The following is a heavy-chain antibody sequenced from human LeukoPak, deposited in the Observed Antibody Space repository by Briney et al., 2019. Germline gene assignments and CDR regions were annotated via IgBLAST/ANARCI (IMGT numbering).Heavy chain of an antibody. V-gene: IGHV3-21*01. Sequence: GGSLRLSCAASGFTFSSYSMNWVRQAPGKGLEWVSSISSSSYIYYADSVKGRFTISRDNAKNSLYLQMNSLRAEDTAVYYCARDLGVWWQLVPGSFDYWGQGTLVTVSS. CDR1: GFTFSSYS. CDR3: ARDLGVWWQLVPGSFDY. CDR2: ISSSSYI. J-gene: IGHJ4*02. D-gene: IGHD6-6*01.